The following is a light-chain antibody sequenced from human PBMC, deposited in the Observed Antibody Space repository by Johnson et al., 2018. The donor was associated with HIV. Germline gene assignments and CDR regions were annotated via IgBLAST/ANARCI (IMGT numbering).Light chain of an antibody. CDR2: ENN. CDR1: SSDIGYNF. J-gene: IGLJ1*01. Sequence: QSVLTQPPSVSAAPGQKVTISCSGSSSDIGYNFVSWYQQLPGTAPKVLIYENNKRPSGIPDRFSGSKSGPSATLGITGLQTGDEADYYCGTWDNSLSAPYVIGPGTKVTVL. V-gene: IGLV1-51*02. CDR3: GTWDNSLSAPYV.